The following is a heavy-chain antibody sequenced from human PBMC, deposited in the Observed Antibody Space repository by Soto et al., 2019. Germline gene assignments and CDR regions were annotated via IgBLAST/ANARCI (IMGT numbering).Heavy chain of an antibody. CDR1: GFTFGDYA. D-gene: IGHD6-13*01. Sequence: GGSLRLSCTASGFTFGDYAMSWFRQAPGKGLEWVGFIRSKAYGGTTEYAASVKGRFTISRDDSKSIAYLQMNSLKTEDTAVYYCTRDRAEWIAAAGTGLDYWGQGTLVTVSS. J-gene: IGHJ4*02. V-gene: IGHV3-49*03. CDR2: IRSKAYGGTT. CDR3: TRDRAEWIAAAGTGLDY.